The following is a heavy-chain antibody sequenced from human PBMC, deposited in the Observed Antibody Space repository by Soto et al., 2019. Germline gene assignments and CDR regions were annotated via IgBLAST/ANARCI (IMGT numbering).Heavy chain of an antibody. CDR2: IIPIFDTT. CDR1: GGTFSTYG. Sequence: QVQLVQSGAEVKKPGYSVKVSCKASGGTFSTYGINWVRQAPGQGLEWMGGIIPIFDTTNYAQKFQGKFTITADESTSTGYVVMSSLRSDDTAVYYCARDEAAAATSGMAVWGQGNRVTAPS. CDR3: ARDEAAAATSGMAV. J-gene: IGHJ6*02. D-gene: IGHD6-13*01. V-gene: IGHV1-69*01.